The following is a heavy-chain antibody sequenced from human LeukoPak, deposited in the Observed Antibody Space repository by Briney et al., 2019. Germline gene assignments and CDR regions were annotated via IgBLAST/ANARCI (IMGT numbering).Heavy chain of an antibody. D-gene: IGHD5-18*01. V-gene: IGHV3-23*01. CDR2: ISGSGGST. Sequence: GGSLRLSCAASGFTFSNSAMNWVRQAPGKGLEWVSAISGSGGSTYYADSVKGRFTISRDNSKDTLYLQMNSLRAEDTAVYYCAKPKPVDTAMVTGVYFDYWGQGTLVTVSS. J-gene: IGHJ4*02. CDR1: GFTFSNSA. CDR3: AKPKPVDTAMVTGVYFDY.